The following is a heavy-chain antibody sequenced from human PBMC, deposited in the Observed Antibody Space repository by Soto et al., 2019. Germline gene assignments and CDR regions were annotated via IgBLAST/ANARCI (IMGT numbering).Heavy chain of an antibody. J-gene: IGHJ3*02. V-gene: IGHV5-51*03. CDR1: GYSFTSYW. Sequence: EVQLVQSGAEVKKPGESLKISCKGSGYSFTSYWIGWVRQMPGNGLEWMGIIYPGDSDTRYSPSFQGQVTISADKSISTAYLQWSSLKASDTAMYYCARLYYGDYERHAFDIWGQGTMVTVSS. D-gene: IGHD4-17*01. CDR3: ARLYYGDYERHAFDI. CDR2: IYPGDSDT.